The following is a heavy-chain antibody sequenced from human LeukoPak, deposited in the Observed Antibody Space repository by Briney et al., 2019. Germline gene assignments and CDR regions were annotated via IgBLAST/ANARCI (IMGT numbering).Heavy chain of an antibody. J-gene: IGHJ3*01. CDR1: GFTFSSYA. Sequence: GGSLRLSCTAFGFTFSSYAMTWVRQAPGKGLEWASSITSNSRTSYGDSVKGRSTISRDNSKNTVYLQMDSLRAEDTAIFYCGRDPNGNYVRAFEFWSRGTMVTVSS. V-gene: IGHV3-23*01. CDR3: GRDPNGNYVRAFEF. CDR2: ITSNSRT. D-gene: IGHD4-11*01.